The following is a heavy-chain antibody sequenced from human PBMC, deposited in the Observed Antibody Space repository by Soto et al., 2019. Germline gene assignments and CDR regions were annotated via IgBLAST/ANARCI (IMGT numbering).Heavy chain of an antibody. CDR1: GGSISSGGYY. CDR2: LYYSGST. Sequence: QVQLQESGPGLVKPSQTLSLTCTVSGGSISSGGYYWSWIRQHPGKGLEWIGYLYYSGSTYYNPSLRCRVTISVDTSKNQFSLKLSSVTAADTAVYYCASGTEVSPSWDVWGQGTTVTVSS. CDR3: ASGTEVSPSWDV. J-gene: IGHJ6*02. D-gene: IGHD1-26*01. V-gene: IGHV4-31*03.